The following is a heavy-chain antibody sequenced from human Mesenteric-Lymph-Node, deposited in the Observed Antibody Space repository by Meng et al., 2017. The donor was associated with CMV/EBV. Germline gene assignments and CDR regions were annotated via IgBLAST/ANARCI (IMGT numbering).Heavy chain of an antibody. CDR2: IKEDGSDK. CDR3: ARDNSGYDY. D-gene: IGHD1-26*01. CDR1: GFTFNTYW. V-gene: IGHV3-7*01. Sequence: GESLKISCAASGFTFNTYWMSWVRQAPGKGLEWVANIKEDGSDKYYVDSVEGRFTISKDNAKNALYLQMTSLRVEDTAVYYCARDNSGYDYWGQGALVTVSS. J-gene: IGHJ4*02.